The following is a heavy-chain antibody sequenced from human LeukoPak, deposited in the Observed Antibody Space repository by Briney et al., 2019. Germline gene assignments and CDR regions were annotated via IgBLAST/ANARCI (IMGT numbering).Heavy chain of an antibody. CDR2: IYYSGST. Sequence: SETLSLTCTVSGGSISSYYLSWIRQPPGKGLEWIGYIYYSGSTNYNPSLKSRVTISVDTSKNQFSLKLSSVTAADTAVYYCARGSKTYYDILTGYRYYYYYMDVWGKGTTVTVSS. CDR1: GGSISSYY. D-gene: IGHD3-9*01. J-gene: IGHJ6*03. V-gene: IGHV4-59*12. CDR3: ARGSKTYYDILTGYRYYYYYMDV.